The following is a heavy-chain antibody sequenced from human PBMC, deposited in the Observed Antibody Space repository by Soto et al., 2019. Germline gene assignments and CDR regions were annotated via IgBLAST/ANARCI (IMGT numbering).Heavy chain of an antibody. CDR3: TRRWSDQPFDY. V-gene: IGHV3-74*01. J-gene: IGHJ4*02. Sequence: VGSLRVSCAASGFTFNNYWMHWVRQAPGKGLVWVSRIDTDGSSTNYADSVKGRFTISRDNAKNTLYLQMNSLRAEDTAVYYCTRRWSDQPFDYWGQGTLVTVSS. D-gene: IGHD3-3*01. CDR1: GFTFNNYW. CDR2: IDTDGSST.